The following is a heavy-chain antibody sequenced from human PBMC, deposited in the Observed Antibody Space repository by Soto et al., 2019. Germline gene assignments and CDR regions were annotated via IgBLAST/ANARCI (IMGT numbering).Heavy chain of an antibody. V-gene: IGHV1-69*13. Sequence: SVKVSCKASGGTFSSYAISWVRQAPGQGLEWMGGIIPIFGTANYAQKFQGRVTITADESTSTAYMELSSLRSEDTAVYYCASGTSEVYGMDVWGQGPRSPSP. CDR2: IIPIFGTA. J-gene: IGHJ6*02. CDR1: GGTFSSYA. CDR3: ASGTSEVYGMDV. D-gene: IGHD1-1*01.